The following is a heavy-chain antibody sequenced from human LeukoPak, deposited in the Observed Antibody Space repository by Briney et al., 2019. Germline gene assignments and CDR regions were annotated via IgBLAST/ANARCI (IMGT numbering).Heavy chain of an antibody. CDR1: GGSFSGYY. J-gene: IGHJ5*02. D-gene: IGHD2-2*01. V-gene: IGHV4-34*01. CDR3: AIGGGVTSCCNWFDP. Sequence: SETLSLTCAVYGGSFSGYYWSWIRQPPGKGLEWIGEINHSGSTNYNPSLKSRVTISVDTSKNQFSLKLSSVTAADTAVYYCAIGGGVTSCCNWFDPWGQGTLVTVSS. CDR2: INHSGST.